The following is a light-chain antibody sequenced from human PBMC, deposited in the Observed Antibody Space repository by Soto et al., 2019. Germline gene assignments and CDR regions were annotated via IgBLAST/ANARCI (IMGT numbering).Light chain of an antibody. CDR2: EAS. Sequence: DIQMTQSPSTLSAYVGDRVTITCRASQSISSLLAWYQQKPGKAPRLLIYEASTLESGVPSRFSGSGSGTEFTLTISSLQPDDFGTYYCQQYTTFLLTFGGGTKVDIK. CDR1: QSISSL. CDR3: QQYTTFLLT. V-gene: IGKV1-5*03. J-gene: IGKJ4*01.